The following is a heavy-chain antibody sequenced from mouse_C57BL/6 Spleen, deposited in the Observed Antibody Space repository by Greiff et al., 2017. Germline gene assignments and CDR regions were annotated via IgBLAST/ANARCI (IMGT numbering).Heavy chain of an antibody. J-gene: IGHJ3*01. D-gene: IGHD1-1*01. CDR3: ARYYYGSSFAY. CDR1: GYTFTSYW. CDR2: IHPNSGST. Sequence: QVQLQQPGAELVKPGASVKLSCKASGYTFTSYWMHWVKQRPGQGLEWIGMIHPNSGSTNYNEKFKSKATLTVDKSSSTAYMQLSSLTSGDSAVYYSARYYYGSSFAYWGQGALVTVSA. V-gene: IGHV1-64*01.